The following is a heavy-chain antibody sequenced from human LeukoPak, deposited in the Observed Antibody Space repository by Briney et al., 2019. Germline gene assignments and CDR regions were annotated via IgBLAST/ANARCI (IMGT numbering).Heavy chain of an antibody. CDR2: IYYSGST. V-gene: IGHV4-59*01. J-gene: IGHJ4*02. CDR3: ARATYTSTWSKMDS. Sequence: SETLSLTCTVSGGSISGYYWSWIRQSPEKGLEWIGYIYYSGSTNYNPSLKSRVTISLDTSRNHFSLKLTSVTAADTAFYYCARATYTSTWSKMDSWGQGILVTVSS. CDR1: GGSISGYY. D-gene: IGHD6-6*01.